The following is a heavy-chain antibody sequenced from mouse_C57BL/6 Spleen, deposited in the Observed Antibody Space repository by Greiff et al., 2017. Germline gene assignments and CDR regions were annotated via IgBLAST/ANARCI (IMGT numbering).Heavy chain of an antibody. Sequence: VQLQQSGPELVKPGASVKISCKASGYAFSSSWMNWAKQRPGKGLEWIGRIYPGDGDTNYNGKFKGKATLTAAKSSSTAYMQLSSLTSEDSAVYFCARSEFTTVVSDYWGQGTTLTVSS. V-gene: IGHV1-82*01. CDR1: GYAFSSSW. CDR2: IYPGDGDT. J-gene: IGHJ2*01. CDR3: ARSEFTTVVSDY. D-gene: IGHD1-1*01.